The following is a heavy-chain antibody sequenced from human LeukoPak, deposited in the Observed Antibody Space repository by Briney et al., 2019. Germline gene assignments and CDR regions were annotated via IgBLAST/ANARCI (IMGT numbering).Heavy chain of an antibody. J-gene: IGHJ4*02. V-gene: IGHV3-30*04. D-gene: IGHD6-13*01. CDR2: ISKDGTAK. CDR3: AKAAGTYYFDY. CDR1: AFIFSNYA. Sequence: GGSLRLSCAASAFIFSNYAMHWVRQAPGKGLDWVAMISKDGTAKTYADSVKGRFTISRDNSKNTLYLQMNSLRAEDTAVYYCAKAAGTYYFDYWGQGTLLTVSS.